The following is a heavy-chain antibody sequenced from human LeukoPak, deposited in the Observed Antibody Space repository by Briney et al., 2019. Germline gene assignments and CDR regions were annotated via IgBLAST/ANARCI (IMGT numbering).Heavy chain of an antibody. J-gene: IGHJ4*02. D-gene: IGHD6-13*01. CDR1: GYTFTGYY. CDR3: ARVDAASLAVHY. CDR2: INPNSGGT. V-gene: IGHV1-2*02. Sequence: ASVKVSCKACGYTFTGYYLNWVRQAPGQGLEWMGRINPNSGGTNSGQKFQGRVTMTRDTSISTAYLELSSLTFDDTAVYYCARVDAASLAVHYWGQGTLVTVSS.